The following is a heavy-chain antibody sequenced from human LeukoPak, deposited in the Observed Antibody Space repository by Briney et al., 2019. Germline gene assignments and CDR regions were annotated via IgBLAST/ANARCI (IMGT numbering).Heavy chain of an antibody. CDR1: GYSFAGYF. D-gene: IGHD1-26*01. CDR2: INPNSGGT. J-gene: IGHJ4*02. V-gene: IGHV1-2*06. Sequence: ASVKVSCKTCGYSFAGYFIHWVRQAPGQGLQWMGRINPNSGGTEYEQSFQGRVTMTRDTSISTAYVGVSTLISDDTAVYYCARDLSSTSNWEFDYWGQGTLVTVSS. CDR3: ARDLSSTSNWEFDY.